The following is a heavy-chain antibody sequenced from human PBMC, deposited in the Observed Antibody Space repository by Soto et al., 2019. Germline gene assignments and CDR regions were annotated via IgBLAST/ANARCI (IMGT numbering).Heavy chain of an antibody. V-gene: IGHV3-74*03. D-gene: IGHD5-12*01. Sequence: SLRLSCAASGFTFSNYFIHWVRRAPGKGLVWVSRINSDGSSTMYADSVKGRFTISRDNAKNTLYLQMNSLRVEDTAVYYCARDKSGPADYWGQGTLVTVSS. J-gene: IGHJ4*02. CDR2: INSDGSST. CDR3: ARDKSGPADY. CDR1: GFTFSNYF.